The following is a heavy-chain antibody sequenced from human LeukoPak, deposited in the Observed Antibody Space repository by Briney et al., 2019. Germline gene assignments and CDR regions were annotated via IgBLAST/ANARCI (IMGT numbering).Heavy chain of an antibody. D-gene: IGHD4-11*01. V-gene: IGHV4-61*02. Sequence: SETLSLTCTVSGGSISRDSYYWTWIRQPAGKGLEWIGRIYNTGSTNHNPSLKSRVTMSVDTSKNQFSLKLSSVTAADTAVYYCARVRSTVTTPRHYYYYYYMDVWGKGTTVTISS. J-gene: IGHJ6*03. CDR3: ARVRSTVTTPRHYYYYYYMDV. CDR2: IYNTGST. CDR1: GGSISRDSYY.